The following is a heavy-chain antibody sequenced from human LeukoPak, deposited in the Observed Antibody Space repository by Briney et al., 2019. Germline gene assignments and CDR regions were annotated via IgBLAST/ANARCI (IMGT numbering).Heavy chain of an antibody. CDR2: IYSGGST. D-gene: IGHD4-4*01. CDR1: GFTVSSNY. V-gene: IGHV3-66*01. Sequence: GGSLRLSCAASGFTVSSNYMSWVRQAPGKGLEWVSVIYSGGSTYYADSVKGRFTISRDNSKGTLYLQMNSLRAEDTAVYYCARETTVTSYDAFDIWGQGTMVTVSS. CDR3: ARETTVTSYDAFDI. J-gene: IGHJ3*02.